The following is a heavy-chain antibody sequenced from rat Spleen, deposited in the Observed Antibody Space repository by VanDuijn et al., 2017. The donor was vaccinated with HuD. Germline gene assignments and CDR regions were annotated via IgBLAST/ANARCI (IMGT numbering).Heavy chain of an antibody. V-gene: IGHV5-29*01. CDR1: GFAFSDYY. Sequence: EVQLVESDGGLVQPGRSLKISCAASGFAFSDYYMAWVRQAPTKGLDWVATINYDGRSTFYRDSLKARFTISRDNAKSVLYLQMDSLRSEDTATYYCARRAYYGYLDFWGPGTMVTVSS. CDR2: INYDGRST. J-gene: IGHJ1*01. CDR3: ARRAYYGYLDF.